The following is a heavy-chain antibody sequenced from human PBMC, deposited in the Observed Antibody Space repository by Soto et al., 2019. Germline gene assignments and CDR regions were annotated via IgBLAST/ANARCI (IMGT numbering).Heavy chain of an antibody. D-gene: IGHD2-2*01. Sequence: ASVKVSCKASGGPFSNCAISWVRQAPGQGLEWMGGIIPIFGTANYAQKFQGRVTITADESTSTAYMELSSLRSDDTAVYYCAREEVPAAMYGYYYYAMDVWGQGTTVTVSS. V-gene: IGHV1-69*13. CDR2: IIPIFGTA. CDR3: AREEVPAAMYGYYYYAMDV. CDR1: GGPFSNCA. J-gene: IGHJ6*02.